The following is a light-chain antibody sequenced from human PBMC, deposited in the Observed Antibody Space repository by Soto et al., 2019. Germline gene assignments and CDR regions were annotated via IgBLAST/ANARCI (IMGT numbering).Light chain of an antibody. CDR1: QTVSNNY. J-gene: IGKJ1*01. V-gene: IGKV3-20*01. CDR3: QQYEGSPRT. CDR2: GAS. Sequence: EFVLTQSPCTVSLSPGERATLSCRASQTVSNNYLAWYQQKPGQAPRLLIYGASSRATGIPDRFTGSGSGTDFTLTISRLEPEDFAVYYCQQYEGSPRTFGQGTKVDIK.